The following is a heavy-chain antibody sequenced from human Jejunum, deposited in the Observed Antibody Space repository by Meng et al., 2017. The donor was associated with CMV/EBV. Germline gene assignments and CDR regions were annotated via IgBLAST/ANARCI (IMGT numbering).Heavy chain of an antibody. Sequence: VQPRESGPGLVKPSQILSLTCSVSGGSIGSGDYYWSWIRQPPGKGLEWIGYIHDTGSTYYNPSLKSRVDISLGTSRNHFSLTLSSVTAEDTAVYFCARGSIFVSFDSWGQGTLVTVSS. CDR1: GGSIGSGDYY. V-gene: IGHV4-30-4*08. CDR3: ARGSIFVSFDS. CDR2: IHDTGST. J-gene: IGHJ4*02. D-gene: IGHD3-3*01.